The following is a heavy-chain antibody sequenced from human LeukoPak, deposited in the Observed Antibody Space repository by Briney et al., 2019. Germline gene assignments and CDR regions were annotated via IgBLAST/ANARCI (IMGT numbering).Heavy chain of an antibody. CDR2: INWNGGST. V-gene: IGHV3-20*04. Sequence: GGSLRLSCAASGFIFDDYGMSWVRQAPGKGLEWVSGINWNGGSTGYADSVKGRFTISRDNAKNSLYLQMNSLRAEEDTALFYCARDAPTVGVDSWGQGTLVTVSS. CDR3: ARDAPTVGVDS. J-gene: IGHJ4*02. CDR1: GFIFDDYG.